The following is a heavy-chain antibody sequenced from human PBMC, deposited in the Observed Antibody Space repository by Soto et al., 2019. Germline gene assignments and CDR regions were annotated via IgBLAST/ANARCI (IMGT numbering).Heavy chain of an antibody. CDR3: ARPWDDIITSGWLX. CDR2: IYYSGTT. CDR1: GGSISSSSDSYY. J-gene: IGHJ4*02. D-gene: IGHD6-19*01. V-gene: IGHV4-39*01. Sequence: PSETLSLTFTVSGGSISSSSDSYYWGWIRQPPGKGLEWIWSIYYSGTTYYNPSLKSRVTISVDTSKNQFYLKMASVTAADTAVYYCARPWDDIITSGWLXWGQGALVTVSX.